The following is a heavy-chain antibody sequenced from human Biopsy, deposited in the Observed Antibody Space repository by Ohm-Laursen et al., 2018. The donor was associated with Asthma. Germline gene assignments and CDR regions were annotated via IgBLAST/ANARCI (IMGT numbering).Heavy chain of an antibody. V-gene: IGHV3-11*01. Sequence: SLRLSCTASGFTFSDYYMSWIRQAPGKGLEWVSYISSSGSTIYYADSVKGRFTISRDNAKNSLYLQMNSLRAEDTAVYYCARDRGIAAAGTEFDYWGQGTLVTVPS. CDR3: ARDRGIAAAGTEFDY. CDR1: GFTFSDYY. CDR2: ISSSGSTI. D-gene: IGHD6-13*01. J-gene: IGHJ4*02.